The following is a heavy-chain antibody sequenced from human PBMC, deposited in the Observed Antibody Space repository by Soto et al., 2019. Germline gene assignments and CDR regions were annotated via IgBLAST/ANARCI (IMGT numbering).Heavy chain of an antibody. CDR3: ARGQDLPI. CDR1: GGSVSGSY. J-gene: IGHJ4*02. D-gene: IGHD2-15*01. Sequence: SEALSLPCAVYGGSVSGSYWSWIRQPPGKGLEWIGEINHSGSTNYNPSLKSRVTISVDTSKNQFSLKLSSVTAADTAVYYCARGQDLPIWGQGTLVTAPQ. CDR2: INHSGST. V-gene: IGHV4-34*01.